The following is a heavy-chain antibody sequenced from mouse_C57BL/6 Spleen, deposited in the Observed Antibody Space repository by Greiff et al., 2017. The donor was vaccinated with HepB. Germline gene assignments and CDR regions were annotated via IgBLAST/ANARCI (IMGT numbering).Heavy chain of an antibody. CDR3: ARGAYYGSSWFAY. Sequence: VQLQQSGAELVKPGASVKMSCKASGYTFTSYWITWVKQRPGQGLEWIGDIYPGSGSTNYNEKFKSKATLTVDTSSSTAYMQLSSLTSEDSAVYYSARGAYYGSSWFAYWGQGTLVTVSA. CDR1: GYTFTSYW. CDR2: IYPGSGST. J-gene: IGHJ3*01. V-gene: IGHV1-55*01. D-gene: IGHD1-1*01.